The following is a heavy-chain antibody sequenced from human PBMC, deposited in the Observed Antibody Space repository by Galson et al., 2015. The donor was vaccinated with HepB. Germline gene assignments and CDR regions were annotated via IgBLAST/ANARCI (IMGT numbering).Heavy chain of an antibody. V-gene: IGHV3-48*02. Sequence: SLRLSCAASGFTFSSYSMNWVRQAPGKGLEWVSYISSSSSTIYYADSVKGRFTISRDNAKNSLYLQMNSLRDEDTAVYYCARDGCSSTSCYAGWFDPWGQGTLVTVSS. D-gene: IGHD2-2*01. CDR2: ISSSSSTI. CDR1: GFTFSSYS. CDR3: ARDGCSSTSCYAGWFDP. J-gene: IGHJ5*02.